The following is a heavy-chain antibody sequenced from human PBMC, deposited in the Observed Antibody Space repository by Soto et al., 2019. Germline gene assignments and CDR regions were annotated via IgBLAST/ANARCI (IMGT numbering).Heavy chain of an antibody. CDR2: IIPIVGTA. V-gene: IGHV1-69*01. CDR1: GGTFSSYA. D-gene: IGHD2-2*02. J-gene: IGHJ6*02. CDR3: ASPGCSSTSCYTDYYYYGMDV. Sequence: QVQLVQSGAEVKKPGSSVKVSCKASGGTFSSYAISWVRQAPGQGLEWMGGIIPIVGTANYAQKFQGRVTITADESTSTAYMELSSLRSEDTAVYYCASPGCSSTSCYTDYYYYGMDVWGQGTTVTVSS.